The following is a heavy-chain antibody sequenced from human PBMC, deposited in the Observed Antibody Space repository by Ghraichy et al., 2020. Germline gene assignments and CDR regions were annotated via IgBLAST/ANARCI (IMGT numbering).Heavy chain of an antibody. J-gene: IGHJ6*02. CDR3: ARRRAYCGGDCYSPSSSSYGMDV. CDR2: IYPGDSDT. CDR1: GYSFTSYW. Sequence: ESLNISCKGSGYSFTSYWIGWVRQMPGKGLEWMGIIYPGDSDTRYSPSFQGQVTISADKSISTAYLQWSSLKASDTAMYYCARRRAYCGGDCYSPSSSSYGMDVWGPGTTVTFSS. V-gene: IGHV5-51*01. D-gene: IGHD2-21*02.